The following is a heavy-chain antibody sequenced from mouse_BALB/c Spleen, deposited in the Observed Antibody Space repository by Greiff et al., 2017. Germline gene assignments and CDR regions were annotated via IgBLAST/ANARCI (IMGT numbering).Heavy chain of an antibody. Sequence: QVQLQQSGPELVKPGASVKISCKASGYAFSSSWMNWVKQRPGQGLEWIGRIYPGDGDTNYNGKFKGKATLTADKSSSTAYMQLSSLTSVDSAVYFCARSGEFITTATGYAMDYWGQGTSVTVSS. J-gene: IGHJ4*01. CDR1: GYAFSSSW. CDR2: IYPGDGDT. V-gene: IGHV1-82*01. CDR3: ARSGEFITTATGYAMDY. D-gene: IGHD1-2*01.